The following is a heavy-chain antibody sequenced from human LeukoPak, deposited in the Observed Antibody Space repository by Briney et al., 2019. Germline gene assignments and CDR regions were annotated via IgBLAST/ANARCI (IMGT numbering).Heavy chain of an antibody. CDR1: GGSFSGYY. J-gene: IGHJ5*02. D-gene: IGHD6-13*01. V-gene: IGHV4-34*01. Sequence: SETLSLTCAVYGGSFSGYYWSWTRQPPGKGLEWIGEINHSGSTNYNPSLKSRVTISVDTSKTQFSLKLSSVTAADTAVYYCARSLQIIAAGYNWFDPWGQGTLVTVSS. CDR2: INHSGST. CDR3: ARSLQIIAAGYNWFDP.